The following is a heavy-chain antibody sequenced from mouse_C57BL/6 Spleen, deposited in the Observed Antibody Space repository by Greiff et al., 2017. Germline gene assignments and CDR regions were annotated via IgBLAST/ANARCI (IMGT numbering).Heavy chain of an antibody. J-gene: IGHJ1*03. D-gene: IGHD2-5*01. CDR3: TRDLYSNHWYFDV. Sequence: VQGVESGEGLVKPGGSLKLSCAASGFTFSSYAMSWVRQTPEKRLEWVAYISSGGDYIYYADTVKGRFTISRDNARNTLYLQMSSLKSEDTAMYYCTRDLYSNHWYFDVWGTGTTVTVSS. V-gene: IGHV5-9-1*02. CDR2: ISSGGDYI. CDR1: GFTFSSYA.